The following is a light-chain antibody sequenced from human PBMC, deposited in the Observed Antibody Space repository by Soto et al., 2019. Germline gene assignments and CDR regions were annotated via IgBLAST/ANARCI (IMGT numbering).Light chain of an antibody. Sequence: EIVMTQSPATLSLSPGERATLSCRASQSVSSTLAWYQQKPGQAPRLLIYGASTRATGIPARFSGSGSGTEFTLTISSLQSEDFAVYYCQQYNDWPTTFGQGTKVEIK. CDR1: QSVSST. CDR3: QQYNDWPTT. J-gene: IGKJ1*01. CDR2: GAS. V-gene: IGKV3-15*01.